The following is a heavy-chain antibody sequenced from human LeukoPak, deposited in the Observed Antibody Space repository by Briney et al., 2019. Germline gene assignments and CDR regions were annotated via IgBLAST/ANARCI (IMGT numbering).Heavy chain of an antibody. CDR3: AKARLVVVTAIFDY. CDR2: ISGSGGST. V-gene: IGHV3-23*01. CDR1: GFTFSSYA. D-gene: IGHD2-21*02. J-gene: IGHJ4*02. Sequence: GGSLRLSCAASGFTFSSYAMSWVRQTPGKGLEWVSAISGSGGSTYYADSVKGRFTISRDNSKNTLYLQMNSLTAEDTAVYYCAKARLVVVTAIFDYWGQGTLVTVSS.